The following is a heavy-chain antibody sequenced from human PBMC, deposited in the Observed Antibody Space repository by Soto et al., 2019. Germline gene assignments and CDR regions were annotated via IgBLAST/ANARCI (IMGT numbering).Heavy chain of an antibody. Sequence: QVQLQESGPGLVKPSQTLSLTCTVSGGAINSGIDYWNWIRQHPGKGLEWIGYIFSSGSTYYNPSLKSRLTISVDTSKNQFSLKLSSVTAADTAVYYCARGWNYLDYWGQGTLVTVSS. CDR3: ARGWNYLDY. D-gene: IGHD1-1*01. CDR1: GGAINSGIDY. V-gene: IGHV4-31*03. J-gene: IGHJ4*02. CDR2: IFSSGST.